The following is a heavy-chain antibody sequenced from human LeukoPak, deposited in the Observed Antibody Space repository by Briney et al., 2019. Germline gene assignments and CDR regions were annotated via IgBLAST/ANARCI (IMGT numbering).Heavy chain of an antibody. CDR2: INPNSGGT. V-gene: IGHV1-2*02. Sequence: ASVKFSSKASGSTFTGYYMHWVRPAPGQGLEWMGWINPNSGGTNYAQKFQGRVTMTRDTSISTAYMELSRLRSDDTAVYYCARDSGQWLRFGFDYWGQGTLVTVSS. D-gene: IGHD5-12*01. CDR3: ARDSGQWLRFGFDY. J-gene: IGHJ4*02. CDR1: GSTFTGYY.